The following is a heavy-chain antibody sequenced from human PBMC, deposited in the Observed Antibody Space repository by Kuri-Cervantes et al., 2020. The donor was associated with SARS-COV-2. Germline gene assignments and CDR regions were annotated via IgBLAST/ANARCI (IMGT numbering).Heavy chain of an antibody. D-gene: IGHD2-2*01. CDR2: ISGSGGST. Sequence: GSLRLSCAASGFTFSSYAMSWVRQAPGKGLEWVSAISGSGGSTYYADSVKGRFTISRDNSKNTLYLQMNSLRAEDTAVYYCAKGDYCSSTSCYSYYYYYGMDVWGQGTTVTVSS. CDR3: AKGDYCSSTSCYSYYYYYGMDV. V-gene: IGHV3-23*01. CDR1: GFTFSSYA. J-gene: IGHJ6*02.